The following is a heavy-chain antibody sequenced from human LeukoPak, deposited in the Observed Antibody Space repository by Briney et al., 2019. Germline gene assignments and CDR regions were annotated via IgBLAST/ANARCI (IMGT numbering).Heavy chain of an antibody. CDR1: GFTFSSYA. CDR3: AKDRLDSSPYYFDY. J-gene: IGHJ4*02. Sequence: PGGSLRLSCAASGFTFSSYAMSWVRQPPGKGLEWVSGISGSGDNTYYADSVKGRFTISRNNSKNTLYLHMYSLRADDTAVYYCAKDRLDSSPYYFDYWGQGTLVTVSS. V-gene: IGHV3-23*01. D-gene: IGHD3-22*01. CDR2: ISGSGDNT.